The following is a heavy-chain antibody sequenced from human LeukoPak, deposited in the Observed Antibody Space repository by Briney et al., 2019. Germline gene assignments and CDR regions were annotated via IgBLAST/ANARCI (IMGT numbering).Heavy chain of an antibody. CDR2: VGTLADT. V-gene: IGHV3-13*01. CDR3: ARGPIGGWLRNGLDV. Sequence: GGSLRLSCAASGFSSSNYDLHWVRQVIGRGLEWVSAVGTLADTYYSGSVKGRFSISRGNAKNSFYLQMNSLSAGDTGVYYCARGPIGGWLRNGLDVWGQGTTVTVSS. J-gene: IGHJ6*02. D-gene: IGHD6-19*01. CDR1: GFSSSNYD.